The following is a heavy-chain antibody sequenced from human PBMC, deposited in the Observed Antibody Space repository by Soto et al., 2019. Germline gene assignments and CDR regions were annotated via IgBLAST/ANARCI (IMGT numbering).Heavy chain of an antibody. J-gene: IGHJ5*02. D-gene: IGHD3-9*01. CDR1: GGSISSSNW. V-gene: IGHV4-4*02. Sequence: KTSETLSLTCAVSGGSISSSNWWSWVRQPPGKGLEWIGEIYHSGSTNYNPSLKSRVTISVDKSKNQFSLKLSSVTAADTAVYYCASRSSYDILTGYYNGWFGPWGQGTLVTVSS. CDR3: ASRSSYDILTGYYNGWFGP. CDR2: IYHSGST.